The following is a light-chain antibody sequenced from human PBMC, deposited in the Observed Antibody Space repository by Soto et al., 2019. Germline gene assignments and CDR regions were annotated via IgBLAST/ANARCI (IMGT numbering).Light chain of an antibody. CDR2: GVS. J-gene: IGLJ3*02. Sequence: QSVLTQPASVSGSPGQSITISCTGTTSDVGGYNYVSWYQHHPGKAPKLMIYGVSDRPSGVSNRFSGSKSGNTASLTISGLQAEDEADYYCSLYSSITTLGVFGGGTKLTVL. V-gene: IGLV2-14*01. CDR3: SLYSSITTLGV. CDR1: TSDVGGYNY.